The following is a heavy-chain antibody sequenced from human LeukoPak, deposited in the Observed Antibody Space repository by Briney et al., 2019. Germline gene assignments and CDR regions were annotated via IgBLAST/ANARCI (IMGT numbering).Heavy chain of an antibody. CDR1: GYTFTSYD. CDR3: ARGRRLLWFGEFPPYYFDY. V-gene: IGHV1-8*01. J-gene: IGHJ4*02. CDR2: MNPNRGNT. Sequence: ASLKVSCNASGYTFTSYDMNWVRQAAGQGLEWMGWMNPNRGNTGYPHKFQGRITMTRHTSTSTAYMDLSSLRSEDTAVYYCARGRRLLWFGEFPPYYFDYWGQGTLVTVSS. D-gene: IGHD3-10*01.